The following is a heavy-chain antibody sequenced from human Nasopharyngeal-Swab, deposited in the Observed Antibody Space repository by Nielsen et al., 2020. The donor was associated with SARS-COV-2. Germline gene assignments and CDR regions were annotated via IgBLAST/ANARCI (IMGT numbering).Heavy chain of an antibody. J-gene: IGHJ6*03. CDR1: GYTFTSYG. V-gene: IGHV1-18*04. CDR2: ISAYIGNT. D-gene: IGHD6-13*01. Sequence: ASVKVSCKASGYTFTSYGISWVRQAPGQGLEWMGWISAYIGNTNYAQKLQGRVTMTTDTSTSTAYMELRSLRSDDTAVYYCASSSSGYSSSWYYYYYMDVWGKGTTVTVSS. CDR3: ASSSSGYSSSWYYYYYMDV.